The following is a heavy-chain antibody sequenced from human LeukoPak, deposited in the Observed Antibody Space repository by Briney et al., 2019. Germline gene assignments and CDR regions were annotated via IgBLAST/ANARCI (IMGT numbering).Heavy chain of an antibody. CDR1: GFTVSSNY. D-gene: IGHD2-15*01. CDR3: AKIMALYCSGGTCNEIDY. J-gene: IGHJ4*02. CDR2: IYSGGST. Sequence: PGGSLRLSCAASGFTVSSNYMNWVRQAPGKGLEWVSIIYSGGSTSYADSVKGRFTISRDNSKNTLYLQMNSLRAEDTAVYYCAKIMALYCSGGTCNEIDYWGQGTLVTVSS. V-gene: IGHV3-66*01.